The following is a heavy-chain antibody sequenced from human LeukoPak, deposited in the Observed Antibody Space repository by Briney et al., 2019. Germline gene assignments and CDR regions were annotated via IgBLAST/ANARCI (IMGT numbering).Heavy chain of an antibody. CDR1: GGSISSYY. CDR3: ARLRYFDSLSYYYYGMDV. Sequence: PSETLSLTCTVSGGSISSYYWSWIRQPAGKGLEWIGRIYTSGSTNYNPSLKSRVTMSVDTSKNQFSLKLSSVTAADTAVYYCARLRYFDSLSYYYYGMDVWGQGTLVTVSS. CDR2: IYTSGST. V-gene: IGHV4-4*07. D-gene: IGHD3-9*01. J-gene: IGHJ6*02.